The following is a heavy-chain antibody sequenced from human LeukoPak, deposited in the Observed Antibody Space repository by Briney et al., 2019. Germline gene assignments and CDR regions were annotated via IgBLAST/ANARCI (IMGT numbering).Heavy chain of an antibody. V-gene: IGHV3-43*02. Sequence: RSLRLSCPASAFTSADYAVECVRPAHGRVLEWVSRISGDGGSTYYADSVKGRFTISRDNSKNSLYLQMNSLRTEDTALYYCAKGTTVTTLDYWGQGTLVTVSS. CDR2: ISGDGGST. CDR1: AFTSADYA. CDR3: AKGTTVTTLDY. J-gene: IGHJ4*02. D-gene: IGHD4-17*01.